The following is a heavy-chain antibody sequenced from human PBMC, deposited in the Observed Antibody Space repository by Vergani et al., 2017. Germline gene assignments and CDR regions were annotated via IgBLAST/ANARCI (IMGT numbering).Heavy chain of an antibody. J-gene: IGHJ3*02. D-gene: IGHD3-16*01. CDR3: ARWAVDYGDAFDI. Sequence: SRVTISVDTSKNQFSLELSSVTAADTAVYYCARWAVDYGDAFDIWGQGTMVTVSS. V-gene: IGHV4-34*01.